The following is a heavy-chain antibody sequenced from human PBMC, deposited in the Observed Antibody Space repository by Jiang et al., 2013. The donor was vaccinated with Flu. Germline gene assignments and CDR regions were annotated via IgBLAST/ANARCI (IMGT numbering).Heavy chain of an antibody. CDR1: GGSISSSSYY. CDR2: IYYSGST. J-gene: IGHJ3*02. D-gene: IGHD3-9*01. Sequence: GPGLVKPSETLSLTCTVSGGSISSSSYYWGWIRQPPGKGLEWIGSIYYSGSTYYNPSLKSRVTISVDTSKNQFSLKLSSVTAADTAVYYCAGTYYDILTGSGAVIDAFDIWGQGTMVTVSS. V-gene: IGHV4-39*07. CDR3: AGTYYDILTGSGAVIDAFDI.